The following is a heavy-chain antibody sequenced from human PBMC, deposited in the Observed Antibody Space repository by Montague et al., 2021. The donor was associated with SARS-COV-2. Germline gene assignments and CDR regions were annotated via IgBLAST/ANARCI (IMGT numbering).Heavy chain of an antibody. J-gene: IGHJ6*03. D-gene: IGHD3-10*01. Sequence: SETLSLTCTVSGGSVSSSPYYWGWVRQPPGRGLEWVGRISYSGRTYFXPSLKSRLTISVDSSENQFSLRLSSVTAADTAVYYCASSYYYGSGTYVYNYYMDVWGKGTTVTVSS. V-gene: IGHV4-39*01. CDR1: GGSVSSSPYY. CDR2: ISYSGRT. CDR3: ASSYYYGSGTYVYNYYMDV.